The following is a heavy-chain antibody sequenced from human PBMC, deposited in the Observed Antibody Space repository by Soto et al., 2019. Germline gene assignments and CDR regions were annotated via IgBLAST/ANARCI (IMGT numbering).Heavy chain of an antibody. V-gene: IGHV2-5*02. CDR2: LYWDDDT. D-gene: IGHD2-21*02. J-gene: IGHJ4*02. CDR3: AHRPCRGGDSCAVRGFDY. Sequence: QITLKESGPTLVKPTQTLTLTCTLSGSSLSTSGVGVGWIRQPPGKALEWLALLYWDDDTRYSPSLKSRLTIPKDTTKNQVVLTMTNMDPVDTATYYCAHRPCRGGDSCAVRGFDYWGQGTLVTFSS. CDR1: GSSLSTSGVG.